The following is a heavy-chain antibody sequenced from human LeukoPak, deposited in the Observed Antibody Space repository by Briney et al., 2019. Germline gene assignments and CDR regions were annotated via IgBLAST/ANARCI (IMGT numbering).Heavy chain of an antibody. CDR2: ISPNRSTI. V-gene: IGHV3-48*01. J-gene: IGHJ4*02. CDR1: GFTFSSYG. CDR3: ARDASRIQLWPL. Sequence: GGSLRLSCAASGFTFSSYGMSWVRQAPGKGLEWVSNISPNRSTIYYTDSVKGRFTISRDNAKNSLYLQMNSLRVEDTAIYYCARDASRIQLWPLWGQGTLVTVSS. D-gene: IGHD5-18*01.